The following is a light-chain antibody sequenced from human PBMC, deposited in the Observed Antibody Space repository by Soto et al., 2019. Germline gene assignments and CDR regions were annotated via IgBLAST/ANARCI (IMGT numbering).Light chain of an antibody. CDR1: QSVSSN. V-gene: IGKV3-15*01. Sequence: EIVMTQSPATLSVSPGERATLSCRASQSVSSNLAWYQQKPGQAPRLLIYGASARATGFPARFSGSGSGTEFTLTISSLQSEDFAVYYCQHYNSWPITFGQGTRLENK. J-gene: IGKJ5*01. CDR3: QHYNSWPIT. CDR2: GAS.